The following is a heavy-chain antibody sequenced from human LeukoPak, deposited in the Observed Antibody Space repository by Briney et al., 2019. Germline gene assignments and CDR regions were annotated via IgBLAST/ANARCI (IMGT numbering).Heavy chain of an antibody. CDR2: IWYGGSNK. CDR1: GFTFSSYG. V-gene: IGHV3-30*02. J-gene: IGHJ4*02. D-gene: IGHD3-22*01. CDR3: AKDRNDTQKGLYYFDY. Sequence: GGSLRLSCAASGFTFSSYGMHWVRQAPGKGLEWVAVIWYGGSNKYYADSVKGRFTISRDNSMNTLYLQMSSLRPEDTAVYYCAKDRNDTQKGLYYFDYWGQGTLVTVSS.